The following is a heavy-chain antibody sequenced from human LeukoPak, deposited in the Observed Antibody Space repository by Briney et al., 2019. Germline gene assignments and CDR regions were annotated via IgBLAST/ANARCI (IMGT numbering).Heavy chain of an antibody. CDR2: INPSGGST. CDR1: GYTFTSYY. CDR3: ARPLAPVMLNAFDI. D-gene: IGHD2-8*01. J-gene: IGHJ3*02. V-gene: IGHV1-46*01. Sequence: GASVKVSCTASGYTFTSYYIHWVRQAPGQGLEWMGIINPSGGSTDYAQKFQGRVTVTRHTSTSTVYMELSSLRSEDTAIYYCARPLAPVMLNAFDIWGQGTMVTVSS.